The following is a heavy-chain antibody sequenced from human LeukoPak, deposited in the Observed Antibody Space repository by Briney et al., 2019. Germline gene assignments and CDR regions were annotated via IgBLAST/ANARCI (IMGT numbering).Heavy chain of an antibody. CDR3: ARDSDY. CDR2: INHSGST. J-gene: IGHJ4*02. Sequence: SETLSLTCAVYGGSFSGYYWSWIRQPPGKGLEWIGEINHSGSTNYNPSLKSRVTISVDTSKNQFSLKLSSVTAADSAVYYCARDSDYWGQGTLVTVSS. CDR1: GGSFSGYY. V-gene: IGHV4-34*01.